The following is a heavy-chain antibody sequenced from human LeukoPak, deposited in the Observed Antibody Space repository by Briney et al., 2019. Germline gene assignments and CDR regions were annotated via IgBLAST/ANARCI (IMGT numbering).Heavy chain of an antibody. D-gene: IGHD2-2*01. CDR3: ERGVSSIARPAAPPGWFDA. Sequence: SETLSLTRVVYGGSCSGYYCSCSRPPPGKGMEWIGEINHSGSTNYNPSLKSRVTISVDTSKNQFSLKLSSVTAADTAVYSCERGVSSIARPAAPPGWFDAWGQGTLVTVSS. J-gene: IGHJ5*02. CDR1: GGSCSGYY. CDR2: INHSGST. V-gene: IGHV4-34*01.